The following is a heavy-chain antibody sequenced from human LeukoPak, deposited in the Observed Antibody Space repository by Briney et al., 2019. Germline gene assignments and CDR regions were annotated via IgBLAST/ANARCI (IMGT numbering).Heavy chain of an antibody. D-gene: IGHD6-19*01. V-gene: IGHV3-23*01. CDR3: AKFVGSGWYNFDY. CDR1: GFTFSSYG. CDR2: ISGSGGST. Sequence: PGGSLRLSCAASGFTFSSYGMTWVRQAPGKGLEWVSAISGSGGSTYYADSVKGRFTISRDNSKNTLYLQMNSLRVEDTAVYYCAKFVGSGWYNFDYWGQGTLVTVSS. J-gene: IGHJ4*02.